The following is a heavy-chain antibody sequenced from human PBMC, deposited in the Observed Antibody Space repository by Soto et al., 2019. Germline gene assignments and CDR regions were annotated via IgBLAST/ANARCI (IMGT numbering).Heavy chain of an antibody. CDR3: ARDRTDSGYYTNWLDP. D-gene: IGHD3-22*01. J-gene: IGHJ5*02. CDR2: IIPIFGTT. V-gene: IGHV1-69*06. CDR1: GGTFGSVA. Sequence: SVKVSCKASGGTFGSVAITWVRQAPGQGLEWVGRIIPIFGTTNYAQNLQGRVTISADKSTLTSYMELHSLTSDDTALYYCARDRTDSGYYTNWLDPWGQGTQVTVSS.